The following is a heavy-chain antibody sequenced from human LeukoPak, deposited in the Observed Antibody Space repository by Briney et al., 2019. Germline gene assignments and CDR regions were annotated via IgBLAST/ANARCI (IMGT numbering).Heavy chain of an antibody. D-gene: IGHD3-10*01. CDR1: GFTFSNYA. Sequence: GGSLSLSCAAYGFTFSNYAMAWVRQAPGKGPEWLSGIFGGGVGTYYADSVKGRFTISRDNSKRLLYLLLNSLRAEDTATYYCVKFKGSVSHTNYCMDVWGKGTTVIVSS. CDR3: VKFKGSVSHTNYCMDV. V-gene: IGHV3-23*01. J-gene: IGHJ6*03. CDR2: IFGGGVGT.